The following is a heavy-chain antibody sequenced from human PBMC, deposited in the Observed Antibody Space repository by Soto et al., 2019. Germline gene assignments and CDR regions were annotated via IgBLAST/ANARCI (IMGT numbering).Heavy chain of an antibody. CDR1: GDSFTSYW. CDR2: IDPSDSYT. Sequence: GESLKIACKGSGDSFTSYWISWVRQMPGKGLEWMGRIDPSDSYTNYSPSFQGHVTISADKSISTAYLQWSSLKASDTAMYYCARLINWSCDYWGKGTLVTVSS. CDR3: ARLINWSCDY. V-gene: IGHV5-10-1*01. D-gene: IGHD1-20*01. J-gene: IGHJ4*02.